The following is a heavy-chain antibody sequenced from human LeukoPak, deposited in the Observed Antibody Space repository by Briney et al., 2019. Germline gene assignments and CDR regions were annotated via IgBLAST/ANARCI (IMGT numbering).Heavy chain of an antibody. V-gene: IGHV3-11*04. D-gene: IGHD3-10*02. J-gene: IGHJ6*04. Sequence: GGSLRLSCAASGFTFSDYYMSWIRQAPGKGLEGVSYISRSGSTIYYADSVKGRFTISRDSAKNSLYLQMNSLRAEDTAVYYCAQLGITMIGGVWGKGTTVTISS. CDR1: GFTFSDYY. CDR3: AQLGITMIGGV. CDR2: ISRSGSTI.